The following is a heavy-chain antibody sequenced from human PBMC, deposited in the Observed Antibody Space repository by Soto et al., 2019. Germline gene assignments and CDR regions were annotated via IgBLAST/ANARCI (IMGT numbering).Heavy chain of an antibody. Sequence: GSLRLSCAASGFTFNRYSIHWVRQPPGKGLEWVALISFHEDNKYYADSVRGRFTISRDNSKNTLFLQMSSLRADDTAVYYCAREDYGDFVVGYWGQGTLVTVSS. CDR1: GFTFNRYS. D-gene: IGHD4-17*01. CDR2: ISFHEDNK. J-gene: IGHJ4*02. CDR3: AREDYGDFVVGY. V-gene: IGHV3-30-3*01.